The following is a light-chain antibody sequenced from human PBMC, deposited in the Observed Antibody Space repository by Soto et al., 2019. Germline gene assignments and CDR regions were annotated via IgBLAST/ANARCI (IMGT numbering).Light chain of an antibody. CDR1: QSVSTN. CDR3: QHPASWPPGAT. Sequence: EIVLTQSPATLSLSPGERGTLSCWASQSVSTNLAWYQQKPGQAPRLLIYGASNRVTGIPARFSGSGSGTDFTLTISSLESEDFAIYYCQHPASWPPGATFGGGTKVEI. V-gene: IGKV3-11*01. J-gene: IGKJ4*01. CDR2: GAS.